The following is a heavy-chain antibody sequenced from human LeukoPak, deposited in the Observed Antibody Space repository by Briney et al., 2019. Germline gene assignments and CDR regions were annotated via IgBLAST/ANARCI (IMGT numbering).Heavy chain of an antibody. CDR1: GGTFGSYA. D-gene: IGHD4-17*01. CDR3: AREPSYGDDRIPFDY. J-gene: IGHJ4*02. CDR2: IIPIFGTA. V-gene: IGHV1-69*13. Sequence: ASVKVSCKASGGTFGSYAISWVRQAPGQGLEWMGGIIPIFGTANYAQKFQGRVTITADESTSTAYMELSSLRSEDTAVYYCAREPSYGDDRIPFDYWGQGTLVTVSS.